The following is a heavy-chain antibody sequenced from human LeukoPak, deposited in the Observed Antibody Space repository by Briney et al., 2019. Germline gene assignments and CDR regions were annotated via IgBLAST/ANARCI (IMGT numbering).Heavy chain of an antibody. CDR3: VSQEVVPH. V-gene: IGHV3-7*01. Sequence: GGSLRLSCAASGFIFTNYWMSWVRQAPGKGLEWLATVKEDGTTTQYVDSVQGRFTISKDNAKNSLYLQMDSLRAEDTAVYYCVSQEVVPHWGQGTLVSVPS. CDR2: VKEDGTTT. J-gene: IGHJ4*02. D-gene: IGHD2-15*01. CDR1: GFIFTNYW.